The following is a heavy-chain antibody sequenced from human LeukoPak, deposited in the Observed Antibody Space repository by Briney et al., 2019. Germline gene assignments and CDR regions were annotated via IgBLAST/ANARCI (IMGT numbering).Heavy chain of an antibody. V-gene: IGHV4-39*01. J-gene: IGHJ5*02. CDR2: IYYSGST. CDR3: ARGHSDILTGYPDWFDP. D-gene: IGHD3-9*01. Sequence: PSETLSLTCTVSGGSISSSSYYWGWIRQPPGKGLEWIGSIYYSGSTYYNPSLKSRVTISVDTSKNQFSLKLSSVTAADTAVYYCARGHSDILTGYPDWFDPWGQGTLVTVSS. CDR1: GGSISSSSYY.